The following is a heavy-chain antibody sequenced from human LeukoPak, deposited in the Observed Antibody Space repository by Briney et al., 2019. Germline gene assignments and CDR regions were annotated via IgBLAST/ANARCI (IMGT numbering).Heavy chain of an antibody. CDR2: ISYNGST. Sequence: SETLSLTCTASGDSISNHYWSWIRQSPGMGLEWIGYISYNGSTSYNPSLRSRVTISGDTSKNHFSLKLSSVTAADTALYYCARDSYYGSASSHLDYWGQGTLVTVSS. J-gene: IGHJ4*02. CDR3: ARDSYYGSASSHLDY. CDR1: GDSISNHY. D-gene: IGHD3-10*01. V-gene: IGHV4-59*11.